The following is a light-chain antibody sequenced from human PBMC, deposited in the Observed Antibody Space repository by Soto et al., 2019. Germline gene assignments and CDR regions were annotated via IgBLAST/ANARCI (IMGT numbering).Light chain of an antibody. V-gene: IGKV3-20*01. Sequence: EIVLTQSPGTLSLSPLERATLSCRASQSVSATYLAWYQQKPGQAPRLLIYGASSRATGIPDRFSGSGSGTDFTLTISRLEPEDFAVYYCQQYGSSPRTFGQGTKVEIK. CDR1: QSVSATY. J-gene: IGKJ1*01. CDR3: QQYGSSPRT. CDR2: GAS.